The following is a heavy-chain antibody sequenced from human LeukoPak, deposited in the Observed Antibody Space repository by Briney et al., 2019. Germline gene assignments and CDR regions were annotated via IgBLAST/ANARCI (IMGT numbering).Heavy chain of an antibody. D-gene: IGHD3-22*01. CDR1: GFTFSGYG. Sequence: GGSLRLSCAASGFTFSGYGMTWVRQTPGKGLEWVSAISGSGVNTYYADSVKGRFTISRDNSKNTLYLQMNSLRAEDTAVYYCAKDAYDSSAYYNYWGQGTLVTVSS. J-gene: IGHJ4*02. CDR3: AKDAYDSSAYYNY. V-gene: IGHV3-23*01. CDR2: ISGSGVNT.